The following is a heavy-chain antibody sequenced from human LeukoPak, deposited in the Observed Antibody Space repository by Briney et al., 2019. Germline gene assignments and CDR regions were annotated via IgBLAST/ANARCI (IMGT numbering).Heavy chain of an antibody. CDR2: ISGSGGST. Sequence: GGSLRLSCAASGFTFSSYAMSWVRQAPGKGLEWVSAISGSGGSTYYADSVKGRFTISRDNSKNTLYLQMNSLRAEDTAVYYCAKDLAVADTRNWDRGLDYWGQGTLVTVSS. CDR1: GFTFSSYA. J-gene: IGHJ4*02. V-gene: IGHV3-23*01. D-gene: IGHD6-19*01. CDR3: AKDLAVADTRNWDRGLDY.